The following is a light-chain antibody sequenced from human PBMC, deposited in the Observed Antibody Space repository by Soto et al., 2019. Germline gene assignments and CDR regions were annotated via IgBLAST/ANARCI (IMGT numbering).Light chain of an antibody. CDR3: QHYGIPPLT. CDR2: GAS. Sequence: EMVLTQSPGTLSLSPGERATLSCSATQGLTSNFLAWYQQKPGQTLSLLIYGASNWATGVPDRFSGGGSGTDFTLTISSLEPEDFAVYFCQHYGIPPLTFGQGTKVELK. CDR1: QGLTSNF. J-gene: IGKJ1*01. V-gene: IGKV3-20*01.